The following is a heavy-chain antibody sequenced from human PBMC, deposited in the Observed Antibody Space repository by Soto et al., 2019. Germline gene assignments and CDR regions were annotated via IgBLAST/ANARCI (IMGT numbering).Heavy chain of an antibody. CDR1: GLTFTDAW. V-gene: IGHV3-15*07. D-gene: IGHD6-13*01. Sequence: EVQLVESGGGLVTPGGSLRLSCAVSGLTFTDAWLNWMRQAPGKGPEWVGRNKSKSAGGTADYAAAVKDRFTMSRDDSKNMLYLQMNSLKTVDTAVYYCSSGMAAGTYWGQGTLVTVSS. J-gene: IGHJ4*02. CDR3: SSGMAAGTY. CDR2: NKSKSAGGTA.